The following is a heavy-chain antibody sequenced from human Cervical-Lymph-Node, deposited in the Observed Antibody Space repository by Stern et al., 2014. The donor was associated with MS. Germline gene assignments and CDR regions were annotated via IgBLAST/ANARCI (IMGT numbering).Heavy chain of an antibody. Sequence: VQLVESGAEVKKPGESLKISCRTSGYPFSNFWIGWVLQMPGKGLEWMGVIYPADSDTTYSPSFQGQVTISADESISTAYLQWRSLKASDTAMYYCVRRRDSAGYDTFDLWGQGTMLIVSS. D-gene: IGHD3-22*01. V-gene: IGHV5-51*01. CDR1: GYPFSNFW. J-gene: IGHJ3*01. CDR2: IYPADSDT. CDR3: VRRRDSAGYDTFDL.